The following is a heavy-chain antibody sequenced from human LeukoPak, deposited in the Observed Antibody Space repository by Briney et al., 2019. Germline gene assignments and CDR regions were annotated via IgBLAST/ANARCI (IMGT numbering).Heavy chain of an antibody. CDR2: LYSGSST. J-gene: IGHJ2*01. V-gene: IGHV3-53*01. CDR1: GFTVSTNY. D-gene: IGHD3-3*02. Sequence: GGSLRLSCASSGFTVSTNYMNWVRRAPGKGLEWVSILYSGSSTYYADSVEGRFIVSRDSSKNTLSLQMNDLRAEDTAVYYCARVGDHFHWYLDLWGRGTLVTVSS. CDR3: ARVGDHFHWYLDL.